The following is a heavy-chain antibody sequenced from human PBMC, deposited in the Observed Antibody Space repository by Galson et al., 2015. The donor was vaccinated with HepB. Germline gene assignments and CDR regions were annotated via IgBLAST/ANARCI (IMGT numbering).Heavy chain of an antibody. CDR3: TRDHWDSSGYYDAFEI. D-gene: IGHD3-22*01. Sequence: ALRLSCAASGVTFGDYARSWFRQAPGKGLEWVGFIRSKAYGGTTEYAASVKGRFTISGDDSKSIAYLQMNSLKTEDTAVYYCTRDHWDSSGYYDAFEIWGQGTMVTVSS. CDR2: IRSKAYGGTT. J-gene: IGHJ3*02. V-gene: IGHV3-49*03. CDR1: GVTFGDYA.